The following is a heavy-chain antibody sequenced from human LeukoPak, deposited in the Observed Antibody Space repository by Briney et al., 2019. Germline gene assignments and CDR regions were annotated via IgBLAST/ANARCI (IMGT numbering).Heavy chain of an antibody. J-gene: IGHJ4*02. V-gene: IGHV3-23*01. D-gene: IGHD4-11*01. CDR1: GVSLGSYA. Sequence: PGGSLRLSCEASGVSLGSYAMSWVRQAPGKGLEWVSAISGSGGSTYYADSVKGRFTISRDNSKNTLYLQMNSLRAEDTAVYYCAKGFIRVTTGVDYWGQGTLVTVSS. CDR3: AKGFIRVTTGVDY. CDR2: ISGSGGST.